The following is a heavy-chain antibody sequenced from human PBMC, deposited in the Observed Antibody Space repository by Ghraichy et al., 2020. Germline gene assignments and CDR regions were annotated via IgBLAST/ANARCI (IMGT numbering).Heavy chain of an antibody. V-gene: IGHV3-11*06. D-gene: IGHD6-13*01. CDR2: ISSSSSYT. CDR1: GFTFSDYY. J-gene: IGHJ5*02. Sequence: GGSLRLSCAASGFTFSDYYMSWIRQAPGKGLEWVSYISSSSSYTNYADSVKGRFTISRDNAKNSLYLQMNSLRAEDTAVYYCARGGSSSWYPGVNWFDPWGQGTLVTVSS. CDR3: ARGGSSSWYPGVNWFDP.